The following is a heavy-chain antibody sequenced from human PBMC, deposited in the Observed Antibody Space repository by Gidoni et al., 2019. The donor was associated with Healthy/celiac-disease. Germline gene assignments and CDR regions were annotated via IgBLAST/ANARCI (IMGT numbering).Heavy chain of an antibody. CDR2: IDPGDSYT. V-gene: IGHV5-10-1*03. J-gene: IGHJ5*02. CDR3: ARHAGIAAAGTGWFDP. Sequence: DVQLVQSGAEVTKPGEALRISCNGSRYSFTSYWISWVRQMPGKGLEWMGRIDPGDSYTNYSPSYQGHVTISADKSISTAYLQWSSLKASDTAMYYGARHAGIAAAGTGWFDPWGQGTLVTVSS. CDR1: RYSFTSYW. D-gene: IGHD6-13*01.